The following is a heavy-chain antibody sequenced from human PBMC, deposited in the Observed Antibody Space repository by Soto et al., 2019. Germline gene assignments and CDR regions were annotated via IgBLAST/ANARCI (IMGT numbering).Heavy chain of an antibody. V-gene: IGHV1-3*01. CDR1: GYTFTGYY. D-gene: IGHD4-17*01. Sequence: ASVKVSCKASGYTFTGYYMHWVRQAPGQRLEWMGWISGGSGNTKYSQKFQGRVTITRDTSASTAYVELSSLRSEDTAVYYCARDPVLDYWGQGTPVTVSS. CDR2: ISGGSGNT. CDR3: ARDPVLDY. J-gene: IGHJ4*02.